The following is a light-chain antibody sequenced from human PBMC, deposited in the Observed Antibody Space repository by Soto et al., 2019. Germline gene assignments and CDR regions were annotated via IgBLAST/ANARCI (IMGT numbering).Light chain of an antibody. CDR3: QEYNSHSRYT. V-gene: IGKV1-5*03. CDR1: QSISGW. Sequence: DIQMTQSPSTLSASVGARVTITCRASQSISGWLAWYPQKPGKAPRLLIYKASNLQSGVPSRFSGSGSGTEFTLTINTLQPDDYATYYCQEYNSHSRYTFGQGTRL. CDR2: KAS. J-gene: IGKJ2*01.